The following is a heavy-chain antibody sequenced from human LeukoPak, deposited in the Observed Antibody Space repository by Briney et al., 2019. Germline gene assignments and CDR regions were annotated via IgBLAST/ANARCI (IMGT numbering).Heavy chain of an antibody. CDR3: ARQAPSPIAVAGTTFDY. D-gene: IGHD6-19*01. CDR2: IYPGDSDT. J-gene: IGHJ4*02. Sequence: GESLQISCQGSGSSFTSYWIGWVRQLPGKGLEWMGIIYPGDSDTRYSPSFQGQVTISADKSISTAYLQWSSLKASDTAMYYCARQAPSPIAVAGTTFDYWGQGTLVTVSS. CDR1: GSSFTSYW. V-gene: IGHV5-51*01.